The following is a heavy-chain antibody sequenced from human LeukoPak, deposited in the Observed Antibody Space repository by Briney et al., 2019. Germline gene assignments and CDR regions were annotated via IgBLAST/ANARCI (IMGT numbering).Heavy chain of an antibody. Sequence: ASVKVSCKASGYTFTSYDINWVRQATGQGLEWMGWMNPNSGNTGYAQKFQGRVTMTRNTSISTAYMELSSLRSEDTAVYYCATGQSYYGSGMNWFDPWGQGTLVTVSS. CDR2: MNPNSGNT. CDR3: ATGQSYYGSGMNWFDP. J-gene: IGHJ5*02. V-gene: IGHV1-8*01. D-gene: IGHD3-10*01. CDR1: GYTFTSYD.